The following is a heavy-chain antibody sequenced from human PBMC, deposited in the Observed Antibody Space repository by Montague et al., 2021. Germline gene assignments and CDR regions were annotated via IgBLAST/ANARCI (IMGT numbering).Heavy chain of an antibody. CDR3: ARGDSSGWNPLFDN. D-gene: IGHD6-19*01. V-gene: IGHV4-4*02. CDR2: IYHSGST. CDR1: GGSISSNNW. J-gene: IGHJ4*02. Sequence: SETLSLTCAVSGGSISSNNWWSWVRQPPGKGLELVGEIYHSGSTNYNPSLKSRVTISVDKSKNQFSLKLNYVTAADTAVYYCARGDSSGWNPLFDNWGQGTLVTVSS.